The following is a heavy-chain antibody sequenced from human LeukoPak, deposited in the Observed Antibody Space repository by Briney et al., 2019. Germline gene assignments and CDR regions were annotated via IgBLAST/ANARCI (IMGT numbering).Heavy chain of an antibody. CDR3: ASIYGDSEAYYYYGMDV. V-gene: IGHV1-69*04. CDR2: IIPILGIA. D-gene: IGHD4-17*01. J-gene: IGHJ6*02. Sequence: GSSVKVSCKASGGTFSSYAISWVRQAPGQGLEWMGRIIPILGIANYAQKFQGRVTITADKSTSTAYMELSSLRSEDTAVYYCASIYGDSEAYYYYGMDVWGQGTTVTVSS. CDR1: GGTFSSYA.